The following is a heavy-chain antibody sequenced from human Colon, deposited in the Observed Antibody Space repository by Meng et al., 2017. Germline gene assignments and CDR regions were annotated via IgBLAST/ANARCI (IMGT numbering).Heavy chain of an antibody. CDR2: ISYDGSNK. CDR1: GFTFSSYA. D-gene: IGHD3-16*01. CDR3: SRGATAGGNAFAI. J-gene: IGHJ3*02. Sequence: GGSLRLSCAASGFTFSSYAMHWVRQAPGKGMEWVAVISYDGSNKYYADSVKGRFTISRDNSKNTLYLQMNSLRAEDTAVYYCSRGATAGGNAFAIWGQGTKVTVSS. V-gene: IGHV3-30*04.